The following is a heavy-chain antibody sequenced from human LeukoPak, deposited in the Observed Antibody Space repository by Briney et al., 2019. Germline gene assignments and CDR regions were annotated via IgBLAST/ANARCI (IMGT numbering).Heavy chain of an antibody. J-gene: IGHJ4*02. V-gene: IGHV3-53*01. Sequence: GGSLRLSCAASGFTVSSNYMSWVRQAPGKGLEWVSVIYSGGITYYADSVKGRFTISRDNSKNTLYLQMNSLRAEDTAVYYCARVGGIAAAGTWNNYWGQGTLVTVSS. CDR2: IYSGGIT. CDR3: ARVGGIAAAGTWNNY. CDR1: GFTVSSNY. D-gene: IGHD6-13*01.